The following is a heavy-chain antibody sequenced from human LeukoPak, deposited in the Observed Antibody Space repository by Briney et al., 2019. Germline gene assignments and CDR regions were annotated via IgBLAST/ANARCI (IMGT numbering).Heavy chain of an antibody. D-gene: IGHD3-10*01. CDR3: ARAWFEGASRYFDY. V-gene: IGHV3-48*02. CDR1: GFTFSSYS. Sequence: PGGSLRLSCAASGFTFSSYSMNWVRQAPGKGLEWVSYISSSSSTIYYADSVKGRFTISRDNAKNSLYLQMNSLRDEDTAVYYCARAWFEGASRYFDYWGQGTLVTVSS. J-gene: IGHJ4*02. CDR2: ISSSSSTI.